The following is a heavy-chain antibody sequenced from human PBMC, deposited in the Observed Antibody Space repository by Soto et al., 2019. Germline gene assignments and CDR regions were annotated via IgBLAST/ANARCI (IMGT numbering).Heavy chain of an antibody. Sequence: QVQLVESGGGVVQPGRSLRLSCAASGFTFSSYGMHWVRQAPGKGLEWVAVIWYDGSNKYYADSVKGRFTISRDNSKNTLYRQMNSLRAEDTAVYYCASGEGGLYYFDYWGQGTLVTVSS. CDR1: GFTFSSYG. D-gene: IGHD3-10*01. CDR3: ASGEGGLYYFDY. J-gene: IGHJ4*02. CDR2: IWYDGSNK. V-gene: IGHV3-33*01.